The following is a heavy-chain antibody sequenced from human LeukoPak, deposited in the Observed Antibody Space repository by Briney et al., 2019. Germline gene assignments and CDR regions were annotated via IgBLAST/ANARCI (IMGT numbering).Heavy chain of an antibody. CDR1: GGSFSGYY. Sequence: SETLSLTCAVYGGSFSGYYWSWIRQPPGKGLEWIGEINHSGSTNYNPSLKGRVTISVDTSKNQFSLKLSSVTAADTAVYYCARVIGSGYTRAYWYFDLWGRGTLVTVSS. D-gene: IGHD3-22*01. CDR3: ARVIGSGYTRAYWYFDL. J-gene: IGHJ2*01. V-gene: IGHV4-34*01. CDR2: INHSGST.